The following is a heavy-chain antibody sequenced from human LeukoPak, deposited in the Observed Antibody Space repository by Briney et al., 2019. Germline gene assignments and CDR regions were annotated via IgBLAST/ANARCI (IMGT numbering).Heavy chain of an antibody. D-gene: IGHD5-18*01. CDR2: IIPIFGTA. Sequence: ASVKVSCKASGGTFSSYAISWVRQAPGQGLEWMGGIIPIFGTANYAQKFQGRVTITADESTSTAYMELSSLRSEDTAVYYCARGIQLWLPPDYWGQGTLVTASS. CDR3: ARGIQLWLPPDY. V-gene: IGHV1-69*13. J-gene: IGHJ4*02. CDR1: GGTFSSYA.